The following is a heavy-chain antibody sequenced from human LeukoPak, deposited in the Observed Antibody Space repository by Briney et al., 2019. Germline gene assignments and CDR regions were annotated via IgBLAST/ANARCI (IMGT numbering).Heavy chain of an antibody. CDR1: GYTFAGYY. CDR2: INPNSGGT. CDR3: ARVAYGSGSYYSWFDP. J-gene: IGHJ5*02. D-gene: IGHD3-10*01. V-gene: IGHV1-2*02. Sequence: ASVKVSCKASGYTFAGYYMHWVRQAPGQGLEWMGWINPNSGGTNYAQKFQGRVTMTRDTSISTAYMELSRLRSDDTAVYYCARVAYGSGSYYSWFDPWGQGTLVTVSS.